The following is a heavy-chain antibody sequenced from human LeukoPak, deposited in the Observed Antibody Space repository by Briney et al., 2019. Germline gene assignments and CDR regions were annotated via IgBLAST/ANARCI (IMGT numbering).Heavy chain of an antibody. CDR2: IIPIFGTA. Sequence: ASVKVSCKASGGTFSSCAISWVRQAPGQGLEWMGRIIPIFGTANYAQKFQGRVTITTDESTSTAYMELSSLRSEDTAVYYCARVGSTGYSYVCFDYWGQGTLVTVSS. J-gene: IGHJ4*02. V-gene: IGHV1-69*05. D-gene: IGHD5-18*01. CDR3: ARVGSTGYSYVCFDY. CDR1: GGTFSSCA.